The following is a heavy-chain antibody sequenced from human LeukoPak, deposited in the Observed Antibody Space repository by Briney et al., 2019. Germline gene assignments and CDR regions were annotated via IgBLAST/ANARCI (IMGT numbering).Heavy chain of an antibody. V-gene: IGHV3-33*01. D-gene: IGHD3-10*01. CDR3: ARDQASITMVRGVNWFDP. CDR1: GFTFSSYG. CDR2: ICYDGSNK. J-gene: IGHJ5*02. Sequence: GRSLRLSCAASGFTFSSYGMHWVRQAPGKGLEWVAVICYDGSNKYYADSVKGRFTISRDNSKNTLYLQMNSLRAEDTAVYYCARDQASITMVRGVNWFDPGGQGTLVTVSS.